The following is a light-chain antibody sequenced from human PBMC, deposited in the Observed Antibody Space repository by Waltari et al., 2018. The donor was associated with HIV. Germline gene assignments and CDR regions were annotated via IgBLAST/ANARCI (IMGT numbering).Light chain of an antibody. V-gene: IGKV3-20*01. CDR3: QQYGSGYT. CDR1: QGVNSNH. Sequence: EIVLTQSPDTLSLSPGETAVLSCRDSQGVNSNHLAWYQQRPGQAPRLLVYGAGSMVPGIPYRFIGYVAGTDFTLTIGGVEAEDFAMYYCQQYGSGYTFGQGTRL. CDR2: GAG. J-gene: IGKJ2*01.